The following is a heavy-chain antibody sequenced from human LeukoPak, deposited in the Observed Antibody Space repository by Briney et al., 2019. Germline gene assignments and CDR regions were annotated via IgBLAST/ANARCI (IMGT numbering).Heavy chain of an antibody. Sequence: GGSLRLSCAVSGFSFGTYSMTWVRQAPGKGLECVATISGSGGNTYYTDSVKGRFTISRDNSVHTLFLQMSSLRAEDTALYYCTKGGVVSGFDYWGRGVLVTVSS. V-gene: IGHV3-23*01. CDR2: ISGSGGNT. CDR1: GFSFGTYS. J-gene: IGHJ4*02. CDR3: TKGGVVSGFDY. D-gene: IGHD2-21*01.